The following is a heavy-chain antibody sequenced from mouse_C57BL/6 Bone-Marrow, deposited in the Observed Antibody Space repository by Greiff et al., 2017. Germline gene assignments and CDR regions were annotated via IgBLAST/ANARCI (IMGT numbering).Heavy chain of an antibody. CDR3: ARDYYGSSPSYWYFDV. CDR2: IYPGSGST. CDR1: GYTFTSYW. V-gene: IGHV1-55*01. D-gene: IGHD1-1*01. J-gene: IGHJ1*03. Sequence: QVQLQQSGAELVKPGASVKMSCKASGYTFTSYWITWVKQRPGHGLEWIGDIYPGSGSTNYNEKFKSKATLTVDTSSSTAYMQLSSLTSEDSAVYYCARDYYGSSPSYWYFDVWGTGTTVTVSS.